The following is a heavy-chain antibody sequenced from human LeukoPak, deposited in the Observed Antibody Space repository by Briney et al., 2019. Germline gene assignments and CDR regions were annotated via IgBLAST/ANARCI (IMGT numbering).Heavy chain of an antibody. D-gene: IGHD5-18*01. CDR3: ARDVGYSYGYPYYFDY. CDR2: TYYSGST. J-gene: IGHJ4*02. CDR1: GGSISSGGYY. V-gene: IGHV4-31*03. Sequence: PSQTLSLTCTVSGGSISSGGYYWSWIRQHPGKGLEWIGYTYYSGSTYYNPSLKSRVTISVDTSKNQFSLKLSSVTAADTAVYYCARDVGYSYGYPYYFDYWGQGTLVTVSS.